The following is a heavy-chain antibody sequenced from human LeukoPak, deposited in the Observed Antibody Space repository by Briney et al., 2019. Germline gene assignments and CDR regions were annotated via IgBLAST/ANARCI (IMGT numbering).Heavy chain of an antibody. CDR2: MNPNSDNT. CDR3: ARASHRYCSGGSCCSGY. CDR1: GYTFTSYD. D-gene: IGHD2-15*01. J-gene: IGHJ4*02. Sequence: GASVKVSCKASGYTFTSYDINWARQATGQGLEWMGWMNPNSDNTVYAQKFQGRVTITRNTSISTAYMELSSLRSEDTAVYYCARASHRYCSGGSCCSGYWGQGTLVTVSS. V-gene: IGHV1-8*03.